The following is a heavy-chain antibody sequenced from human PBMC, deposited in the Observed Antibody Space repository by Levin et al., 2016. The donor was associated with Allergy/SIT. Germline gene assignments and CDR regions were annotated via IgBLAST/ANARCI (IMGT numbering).Heavy chain of an antibody. CDR2: IYYSGST. CDR1: GGSFSGYY. CDR3: KSAGNGWYP. D-gene: IGHD6-19*01. Sequence: SETLSLTCAVYGGSFSGYYWSWIRQPPGKGLEWIGSIYYSGSTYYNPSLKSRVTISVDTSKNQFSLKLSSMTAADTAVYYCKSAGNGWYPWGQGTLVTVSS. V-gene: IGHV4-34*01. J-gene: IGHJ5*02.